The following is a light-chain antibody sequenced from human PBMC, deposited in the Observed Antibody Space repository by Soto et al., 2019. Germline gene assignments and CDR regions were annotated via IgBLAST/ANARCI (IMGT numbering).Light chain of an antibody. Sequence: DIRMTQSPSTLSASVGDRVTITCLASQSISNYLAWYQQKPGKVPKLLIYAASTLQSGVPSRFSGSGSGAAIYLTFRSLQHEVDATYNGQTYNSGSIALGGGTKVDI. J-gene: IGKJ4*01. CDR1: QSISNY. CDR3: QTYNSGSIA. CDR2: AAS. V-gene: IGKV1-27*01.